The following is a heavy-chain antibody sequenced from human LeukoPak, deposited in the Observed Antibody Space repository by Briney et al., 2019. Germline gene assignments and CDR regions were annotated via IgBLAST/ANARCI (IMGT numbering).Heavy chain of an antibody. J-gene: IGHJ4*02. CDR2: IRGSGGGT. V-gene: IGHV3-23*01. CDR1: GFTFSSYA. D-gene: IGHD6-19*01. Sequence: GGSLRLSCAASGFTFSSYAMSWVRQPPGKGLEWASAIRGSGGGTYYADSVKGRFTISRDNSKNTLYLQTNSLRDEDTSLYYCAKAGIGVVGYFDYWGQGTLVTVSS. CDR3: AKAGIGVVGYFDY.